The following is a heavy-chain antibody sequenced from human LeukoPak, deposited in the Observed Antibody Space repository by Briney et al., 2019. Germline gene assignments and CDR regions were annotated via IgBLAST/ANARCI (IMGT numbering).Heavy chain of an antibody. J-gene: IGHJ5*02. V-gene: IGHV4-59*01. CDR1: GGSIGSYY. CDR3: AREFEVAAAGTYNWFDP. CDR2: IYYSGST. Sequence: SETLSLTCTVSGGSIGSYYWSWIRQPPGKGLEWIGYIYYSGSTNYNPSLKSRVTISVDTSKNQFSLKLSSVTAADTAVYYCAREFEVAAAGTYNWFDPWGQGTLVTVSS. D-gene: IGHD6-13*01.